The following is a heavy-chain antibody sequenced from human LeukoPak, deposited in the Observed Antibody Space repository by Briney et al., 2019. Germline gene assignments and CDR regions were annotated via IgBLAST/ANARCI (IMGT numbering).Heavy chain of an antibody. CDR2: ISSSSSYI. CDR1: GFTFSSYS. CDR3: ARDGGFYDSSGPIVYFQH. J-gene: IGHJ1*01. Sequence: GGSLRLSCAASGFTFSSYSMNWVRQAPGKGLEWVSSISSSSSYIYYADSVKGRFTISRDNAKNSLYLQMNSLRAEDTAVYYCARDGGFYDSSGPIVYFQHWGQGTLVTVSS. D-gene: IGHD3-22*01. V-gene: IGHV3-21*01.